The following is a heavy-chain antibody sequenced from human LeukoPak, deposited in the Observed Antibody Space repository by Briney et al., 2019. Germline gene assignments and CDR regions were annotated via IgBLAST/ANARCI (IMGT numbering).Heavy chain of an antibody. CDR2: ISGSGSGGST. Sequence: GGSLRLSCAASGFTFSSYAMNWVRQAPGKGLEWVSAISGSGSGGSTYYADSVKGRFTISRDNSKNTLYLQMNSLRAEDTAVYYCAKTGCGSSTSCRYYYYYMDVWGKGTTVTVSS. D-gene: IGHD2-2*01. J-gene: IGHJ6*03. V-gene: IGHV3-23*01. CDR1: GFTFSSYA. CDR3: AKTGCGSSTSCRYYYYYMDV.